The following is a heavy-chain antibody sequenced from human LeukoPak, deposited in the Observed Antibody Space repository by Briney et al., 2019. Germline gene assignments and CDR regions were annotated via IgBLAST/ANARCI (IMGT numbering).Heavy chain of an antibody. V-gene: IGHV3-23*01. D-gene: IGHD1-1*01. CDR2: ISGSVDNT. Sequence: GGSLRLSCAASGFTFSSYAMSWVRQAPGKGLEWVSAISGSVDNTYYAESVKGRFTISRDNAKNSLYLQMNSLRAEDTAVYYCASATGTTFYDAFDIWGQGTMVTVSS. CDR1: GFTFSSYA. J-gene: IGHJ3*02. CDR3: ASATGTTFYDAFDI.